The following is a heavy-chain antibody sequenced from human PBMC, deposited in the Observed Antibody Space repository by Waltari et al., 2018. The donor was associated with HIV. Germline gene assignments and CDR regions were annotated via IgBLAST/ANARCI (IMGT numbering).Heavy chain of an antibody. Sequence: QVQLVQSGAEVKKPGASVKVSCKASGYTFTSYGISWVRQAPGQGLEWMGWISAYNGNTNYAQKLQGRVTMTTDTSTSTAYMELRSLRSDDTAVYYCARDSTEPIVVVPAAIFDWGQGTLVTVSS. CDR2: ISAYNGNT. CDR1: GYTFTSYG. D-gene: IGHD2-2*01. CDR3: ARDSTEPIVVVPAAIFD. V-gene: IGHV1-18*01. J-gene: IGHJ4*02.